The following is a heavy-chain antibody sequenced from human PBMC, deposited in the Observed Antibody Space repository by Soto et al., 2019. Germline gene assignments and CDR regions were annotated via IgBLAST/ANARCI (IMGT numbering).Heavy chain of an antibody. D-gene: IGHD2-2*01. CDR2: ISYDGRQK. V-gene: IGHV3-30*18. CDR1: GFDFRSTG. J-gene: IGHJ5*02. CDR3: AKVAASTWHANCFDP. Sequence: GGSLRLSCTASGFDFRSTGMHWVRQAPGKGLEWVAVISYDGRQKAYGDSVKGRFAVSRDNSNNTLFLQMHTLRPDDTAVYYCAKVAASTWHANCFDPWGQGTLVTVSS.